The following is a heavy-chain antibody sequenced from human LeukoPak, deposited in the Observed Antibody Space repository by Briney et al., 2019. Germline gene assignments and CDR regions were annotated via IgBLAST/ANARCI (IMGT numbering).Heavy chain of an antibody. J-gene: IGHJ4*02. CDR3: SKERWSGYSHGYEDD. Sequence: PGGSLRLSCAASGFTFSRYAMTWVRQAPGKGLDWVSGISDSGGSTHYADSVKGRFTISRDNSKNTLSLEMNSLRAEDTAVYYWSKERWSGYSHGYEDDWGQGTLVTVSS. V-gene: IGHV3-23*01. D-gene: IGHD5-18*01. CDR2: ISDSGGST. CDR1: GFTFSRYA.